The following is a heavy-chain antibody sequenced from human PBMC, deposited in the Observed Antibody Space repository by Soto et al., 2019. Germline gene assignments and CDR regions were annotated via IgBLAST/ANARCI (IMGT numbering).Heavy chain of an antibody. Sequence: SETLSLTCAVSGGSISSGGYYWSWIRQHPGKGLEWIGYIYYSGSTYYNPSLKSRVTISVDTSKNQFSLKLSSVTAADTAVYYCARVTETYYDFWSGHYAGFDPWGQGTLVTVSS. V-gene: IGHV4-31*11. J-gene: IGHJ5*02. CDR3: ARVTETYYDFWSGHYAGFDP. CDR1: GGSISSGGYY. CDR2: IYYSGST. D-gene: IGHD3-3*01.